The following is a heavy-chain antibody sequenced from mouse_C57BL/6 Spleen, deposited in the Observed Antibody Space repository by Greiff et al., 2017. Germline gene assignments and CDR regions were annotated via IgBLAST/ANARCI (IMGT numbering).Heavy chain of an antibody. CDR3: TPHYYGSSSLFAY. V-gene: IGHV14-1*01. CDR2: IDPEDGDT. D-gene: IGHD1-1*01. CDR1: GFNIKDYY. Sequence: EVQLQQSGAELVRPGASVKLSCTASGFNIKDYYMHWVKQRPEQGLEWIGRIDPEDGDTEYAPKFQGKATMTADTSSNTAYLQLSSLTSEDTAVYYCTPHYYGSSSLFAYWGQGTLVTVSA. J-gene: IGHJ3*01.